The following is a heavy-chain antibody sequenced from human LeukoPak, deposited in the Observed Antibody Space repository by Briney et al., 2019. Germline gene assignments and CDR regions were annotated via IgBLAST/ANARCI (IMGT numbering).Heavy chain of an antibody. Sequence: ASVKVSCKASGYTFSSYGISWVRQAPGQGLEWMGWISPYNGKKNYPPKLQGRVTMTTDTSTSTAYMELRSLRSDDTAVYYCARSREYGDYVDYFDYWGQGTLVTVSS. CDR1: GYTFSSYG. V-gene: IGHV1-18*01. D-gene: IGHD4-17*01. CDR3: ARSREYGDYVDYFDY. CDR2: ISPYNGKK. J-gene: IGHJ4*02.